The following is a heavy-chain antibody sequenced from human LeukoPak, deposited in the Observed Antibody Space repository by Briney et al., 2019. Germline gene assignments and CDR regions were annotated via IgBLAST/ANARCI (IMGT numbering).Heavy chain of an antibody. Sequence: TGESLRLSCAASGFTFSSYAISWVRQAPGKGLEWVSAISGSGGSTYYAHSVKGRFTISRDNSKNTLYLQMNSLRADDTAVYYCAKLALCGGDCYQVYYFDYWGQGTLVTVSS. CDR3: AKLALCGGDCYQVYYFDY. CDR1: GFTFSSYA. V-gene: IGHV3-23*01. J-gene: IGHJ4*02. D-gene: IGHD2-21*02. CDR2: ISGSGGST.